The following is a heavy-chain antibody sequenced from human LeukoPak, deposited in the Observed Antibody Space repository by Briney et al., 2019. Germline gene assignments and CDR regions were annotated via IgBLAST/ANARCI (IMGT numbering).Heavy chain of an antibody. Sequence: ASVKVSCKASGYSFTSYGISWVRQAPGQGLEWMGWISVYNGNTNYAQKLQGRVTMTTDTSTSTAYMELRSPRSDDTAVYYCARARGGSYYYNYMDVWGKGTTVTVSS. V-gene: IGHV1-18*01. J-gene: IGHJ6*03. D-gene: IGHD3-16*01. CDR1: GYSFTSYG. CDR2: ISVYNGNT. CDR3: ARARGGSYYYNYMDV.